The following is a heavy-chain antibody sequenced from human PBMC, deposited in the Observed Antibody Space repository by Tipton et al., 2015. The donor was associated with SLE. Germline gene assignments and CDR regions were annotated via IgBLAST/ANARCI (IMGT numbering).Heavy chain of an antibody. D-gene: IGHD3-3*01. J-gene: IGHJ4*02. V-gene: IGHV4-39*07. CDR1: GDSISSSGFY. CDR2: IYSSGST. CDR3: ARAPPGNFWSAYYSGSPFDY. Sequence: TLSLTCTVSGDSISSSGFYWAWIRQPPGKGLEWVGTIYSSGSTYYNPSLKSRVTVSVDRTKNQFSLIVGSVTAADTAVYYCARAPPGNFWSAYYSGSPFDYWGQGTLVTVSP.